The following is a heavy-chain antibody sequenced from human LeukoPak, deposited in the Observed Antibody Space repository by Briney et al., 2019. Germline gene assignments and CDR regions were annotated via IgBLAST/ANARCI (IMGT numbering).Heavy chain of an antibody. D-gene: IGHD2-21*01. CDR2: VDNDGRST. CDR1: GFTFGSYW. Sequence: GGSLRLSCAASGFTFGSYWMHWVRQAPGEGLVWVSRVDNDGRSTSYGDFVKGRFTISRDNAKNTLYLQMNSLRAEDTAIYYCVRDVWGDRDSYFDYWGQGTLVTVSS. CDR3: VRDVWGDRDSYFDY. J-gene: IGHJ4*02. V-gene: IGHV3-74*01.